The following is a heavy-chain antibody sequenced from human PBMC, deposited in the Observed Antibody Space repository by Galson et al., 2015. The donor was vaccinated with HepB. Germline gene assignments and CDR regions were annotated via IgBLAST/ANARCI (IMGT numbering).Heavy chain of an antibody. CDR2: IRPTDGAT. J-gene: IGHJ5*02. CDR1: GYTFTDDW. CDR3: ARQGANWLDP. D-gene: IGHD3-16*01. V-gene: IGHV1-2*06. Sequence: SVKVSCKASGYTFTDDWIHWVRQAPGQGLEWMGRIRPTDGATQYTERFEGRVTFTRDTSIATAHMELSKLTSDDTAVYYCARQGANWLDPWGQGALVTVSS.